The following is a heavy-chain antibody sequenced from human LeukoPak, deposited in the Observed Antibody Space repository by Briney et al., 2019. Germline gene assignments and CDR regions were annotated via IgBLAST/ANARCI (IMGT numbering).Heavy chain of an antibody. V-gene: IGHV1-69*04. CDR3: AREQHIVVVTAINFDY. CDR2: IIPILGIA. CDR1: GYTFTNYA. J-gene: IGHJ4*02. D-gene: IGHD2-21*02. Sequence: SVKVSCKASGYTFTNYAISWVRQAPGQGLEWMGRIIPILGIANYAQKFQGRVTITADKSTSTAYMELSSLRSEDTAVYYCAREQHIVVVTAINFDYWGQGTLVTVSS.